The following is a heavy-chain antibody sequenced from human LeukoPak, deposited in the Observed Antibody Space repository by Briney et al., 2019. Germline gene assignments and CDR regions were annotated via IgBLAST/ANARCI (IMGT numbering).Heavy chain of an antibody. Sequence: SETLSLTCAVYGGSFSGYYWSWIRQPPGKGLEWIGEINHSGSTNYNPSLKSRVTISVDKSKNQFSLKLSSVTAADTAVYYCARNERTTVTTFDYWGQGTLVTVSS. CDR2: INHSGST. CDR1: GGSFSGYY. D-gene: IGHD4-17*01. J-gene: IGHJ4*02. V-gene: IGHV4-34*01. CDR3: ARNERTTVTTFDY.